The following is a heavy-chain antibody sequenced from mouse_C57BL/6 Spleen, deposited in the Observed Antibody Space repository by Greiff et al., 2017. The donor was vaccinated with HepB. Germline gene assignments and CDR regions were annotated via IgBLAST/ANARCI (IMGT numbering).Heavy chain of an antibody. CDR2: ISSGGSYT. Sequence: DVHLVESGGDLVKPGGSLKLSCAASGFTFSSYGMSWVRQTPDKRLEWVATISSGGSYTYYPDSVKGRFTISRDNAKNTLYLQMSSLKSEDTAMYYCARDVDVWGTRTTVTVSS. J-gene: IGHJ1*03. V-gene: IGHV5-6*01. CDR1: GFTFSSYG. CDR3: ARDVDV.